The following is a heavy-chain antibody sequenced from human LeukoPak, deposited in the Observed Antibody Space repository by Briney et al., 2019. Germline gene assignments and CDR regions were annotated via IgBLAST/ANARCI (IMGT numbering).Heavy chain of an antibody. CDR3: AREYCSSTSCYYFDY. CDR1: GFTFSSYW. D-gene: IGHD2-2*01. CDR2: IKQVGSEK. J-gene: IGHJ4*02. Sequence: PGGSLRLSCAASGFTFSSYWMSWVRQAPGKGLEWVANIKQVGSEKYYVDSVKGRFTISRDNAKNSLYLQMNSLRAEDTAVYYCAREYCSSTSCYYFDYWGQGTLVTVSS. V-gene: IGHV3-7*01.